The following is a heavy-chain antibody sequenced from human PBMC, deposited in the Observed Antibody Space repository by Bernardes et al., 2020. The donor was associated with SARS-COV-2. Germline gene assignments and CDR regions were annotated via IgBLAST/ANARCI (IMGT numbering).Heavy chain of an antibody. Sequence: GGSLRLSCAASGFTFSSCAMSWVRQAPGKGLEWVSTISGSGDATYYADSVKGRFTISRDNSKNTLYLQMNSLRAEDTAVYYCAKDYSVIGQAVYYYGLDVWGQGTTVTVSS. J-gene: IGHJ6*02. CDR3: AKDYSVIGQAVYYYGLDV. CDR1: GFTFSSCA. CDR2: ISGSGDAT. V-gene: IGHV3-23*01. D-gene: IGHD4-4*01.